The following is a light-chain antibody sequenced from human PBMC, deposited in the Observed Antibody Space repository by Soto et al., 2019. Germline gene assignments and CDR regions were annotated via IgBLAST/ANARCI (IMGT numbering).Light chain of an antibody. CDR2: DAS. J-gene: IGKJ5*01. V-gene: IGKV1-33*01. Sequence: DIQMTQSPSSLSASVGDRVTITCRTSQGISIYLNWFQQKPGKAPELLINDASNLQTGVPSRFSGSGSGTDFTLIIDRLQPEDIATYYCQQHDDFPTFGQGTRLEIK. CDR1: QGISIY. CDR3: QQHDDFPT.